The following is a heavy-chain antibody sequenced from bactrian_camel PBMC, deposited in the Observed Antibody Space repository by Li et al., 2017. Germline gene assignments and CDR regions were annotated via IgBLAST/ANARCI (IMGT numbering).Heavy chain of an antibody. J-gene: IGHJ4*01. CDR1: GFTFSTHD. Sequence: VQLVESGGGLVQPGGSLRLSCVASGFTFSTHDMSWVRQAPGKGLEWVSGVIPGGITYYADSVKGRFTISRDNAKSTVYLQMNSLKPEDTAMYYCAAQVGTWHSCLMAAYTYWSQGTQVTVS. V-gene: IGHV3S40*01. CDR3: AAQVGTWHSCLMAAYTY. CDR2: VIPGGIT. D-gene: IGHD1*01.